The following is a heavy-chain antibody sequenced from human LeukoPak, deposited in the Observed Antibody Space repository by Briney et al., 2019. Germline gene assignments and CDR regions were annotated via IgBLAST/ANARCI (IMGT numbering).Heavy chain of an antibody. Sequence: ASVKVSCKASGYIFSGYNIHWVRQAPGQGLEWMGRINPNNGDTNYEQNFQGRVTMTRDTSISTAYMELSSLRSEDTAVYYCARAGDTVYYYYMDVWGKGTTVTVSS. V-gene: IGHV1-2*06. J-gene: IGHJ6*03. CDR1: GYIFSGYN. CDR2: INPNNGDT. D-gene: IGHD5-18*01. CDR3: ARAGDTVYYYYMDV.